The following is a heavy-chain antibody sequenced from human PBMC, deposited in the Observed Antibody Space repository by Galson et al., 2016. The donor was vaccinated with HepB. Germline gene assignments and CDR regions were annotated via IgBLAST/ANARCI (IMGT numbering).Heavy chain of an antibody. J-gene: IGHJ4*02. CDR3: ARDMGGLEY. V-gene: IGHV4-59*01. D-gene: IGHD3-16*01. Sequence: ETLSLTCAVYGGSFSGDYWTWIRQPPGKGLEWIGHIFYNGSTNYNPSLKSRVTISLDTSKKQFSLRLNSVTAADTAVYYWARDMGGLEYWGQGTQVTVSS. CDR2: IFYNGST. CDR1: GGSFSGDY.